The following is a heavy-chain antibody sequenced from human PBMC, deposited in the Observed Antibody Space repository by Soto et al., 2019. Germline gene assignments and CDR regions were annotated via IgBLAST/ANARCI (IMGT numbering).Heavy chain of an antibody. CDR1: GFTFSNCA. D-gene: IGHD3-22*01. Sequence: ESGGGLVQPGGSLRLSCAASGFTFSNCAMSWVRQAPGKGLEWVSSITGSGDYTYYADSVKGRFTISRDNSKNTLYLQMNSLRAEDTAVYYCAKARYYDSTGYLYYFDYWGQGTLVTVSS. J-gene: IGHJ4*02. CDR2: ITGSGDYT. V-gene: IGHV3-23*01. CDR3: AKARYYDSTGYLYYFDY.